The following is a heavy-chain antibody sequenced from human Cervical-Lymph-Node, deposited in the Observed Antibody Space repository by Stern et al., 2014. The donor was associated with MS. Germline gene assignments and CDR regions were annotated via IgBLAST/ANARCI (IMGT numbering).Heavy chain of an antibody. CDR1: GGSISNYY. Sequence: QVQLQESGPRLVKPSETLSLTCSVSGGSISNYYWTWIRQSPGRGLEWIVYTSHSGSTKYNPSLNSRVIISLDTSRSEFSLRLSSVTAADTAVYYCARDAGYYEDIGNYYYEGMDVWGQGTTVTVSS. CDR3: ARDAGYYEDIGNYYYEGMDV. V-gene: IGHV4-59*01. D-gene: IGHD3-22*01. J-gene: IGHJ6*02. CDR2: TSHSGST.